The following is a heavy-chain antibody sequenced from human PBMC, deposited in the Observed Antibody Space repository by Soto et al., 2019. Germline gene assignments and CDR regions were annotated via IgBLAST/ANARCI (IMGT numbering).Heavy chain of an antibody. Sequence: QVQLVESGGGVVQPGRSLRLSCAASGFTFSSYAMHWVRQAPGKGLEWVAVISYDGSNKYYADSVKGRFIISRDNSKNTLYLQMNSLRAEDTAVYYCARDEAYYYGMDVWGQGTTVTVSS. CDR3: ARDEAYYYGMDV. V-gene: IGHV3-30-3*01. J-gene: IGHJ6*02. CDR1: GFTFSSYA. CDR2: ISYDGSNK.